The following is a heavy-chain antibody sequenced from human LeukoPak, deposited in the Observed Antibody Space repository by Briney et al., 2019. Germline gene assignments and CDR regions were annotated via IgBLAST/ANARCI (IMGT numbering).Heavy chain of an antibody. CDR2: IYYSGST. D-gene: IGHD6-19*01. V-gene: IGHV4-59*08. CDR3: ARQLRVEAVAGHLQPLQL. Sequence: SETLSLTCTVSGGSISSYDCNWIRQPPGKGLEWIGYIYYSGSTNYNPSLKSRVTISVDTSKNQFSLKLSSVTAADTAVYFCARQLRVEAVAGHLQPLQLGGQGTLVTVSS. CDR1: GGSISSYD. J-gene: IGHJ1*01.